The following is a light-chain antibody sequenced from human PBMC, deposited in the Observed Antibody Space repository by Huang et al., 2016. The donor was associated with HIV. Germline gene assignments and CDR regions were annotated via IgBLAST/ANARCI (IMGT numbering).Light chain of an antibody. CDR3: QQLNTYPFT. CDR2: AAS. CDR1: QGISSY. V-gene: IGKV1-9*01. Sequence: IQLTQSPSSLSASVGDRVTITCRASQGISSYLGWYQQKPGKAPRLLISAASTLQSGVPSRFSGSVSGTDFTLTINSLQPEDFATYYCQQLNTYPFTFGPGTKVDI. J-gene: IGKJ3*01.